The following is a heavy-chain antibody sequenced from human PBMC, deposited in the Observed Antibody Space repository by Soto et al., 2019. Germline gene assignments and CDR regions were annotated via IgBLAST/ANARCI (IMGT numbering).Heavy chain of an antibody. D-gene: IGHD2-2*01. CDR1: GFTFSTYA. V-gene: IGHV3-30-3*01. J-gene: IGHJ4*02. CDR2: ISYDGSNT. CDR3: ARDQGRSITCQLDY. Sequence: GGSLRLSCAVSGFTFSTYAMHWVRQAPGKGLEWVAVISYDGSNTYYADSVKGRFTISRDNMLYLQMNSLRAEDTAVYYCARDQGRSITCQLDYWGQGTLVTVSS.